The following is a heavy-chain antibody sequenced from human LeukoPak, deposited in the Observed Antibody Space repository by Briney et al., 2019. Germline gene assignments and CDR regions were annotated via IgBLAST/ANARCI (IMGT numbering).Heavy chain of an antibody. V-gene: IGHV3-48*01. Sequence: PGGSLRLSCAASGLTFSSYSMNWVRQAPGKGLEWVSYISSSSSTIYYADSVKGRFTISRDNAKNSLYLQMNSLRAEDTAVYYCARAVAATWDYYYYCMDVWGKGTTVTVSS. D-gene: IGHD6-19*01. CDR1: GLTFSSYS. CDR3: ARAVAATWDYYYYCMDV. J-gene: IGHJ6*03. CDR2: ISSSSSTI.